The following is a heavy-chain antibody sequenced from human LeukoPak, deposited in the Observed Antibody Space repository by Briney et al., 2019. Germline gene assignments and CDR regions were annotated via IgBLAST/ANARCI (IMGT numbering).Heavy chain of an antibody. CDR2: IIPIFGTA. D-gene: IGHD3-10*01. Sequence: SVKVSCKASGGTFSSYAISWVRQAPGQGLEWMGGIIPIFGTANYAQKFQGRVTITADESTSTAYMELSSLRSEDTAVYYCATTNYFIGSGSYYSDAFDIWGQGTMVTVSS. CDR3: ATTNYFIGSGSYYSDAFDI. J-gene: IGHJ3*02. CDR1: GGTFSSYA. V-gene: IGHV1-69*01.